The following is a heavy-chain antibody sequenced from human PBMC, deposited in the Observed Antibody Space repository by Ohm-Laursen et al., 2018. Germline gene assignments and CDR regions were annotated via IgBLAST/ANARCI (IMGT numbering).Heavy chain of an antibody. Sequence: TLSLTCTVSGGSISSGGYYWSWIRQHPGKGLEWIGYIYYSGSTYYNPSLKSLVTISVDTYKNQFSLKLSSVTAADTAVYYCARGDCSSTSCYSVDWFDPWGQGTLVTASS. CDR3: ARGDCSSTSCYSVDWFDP. J-gene: IGHJ5*02. CDR2: IYYSGST. D-gene: IGHD2-2*01. CDR1: GGSISSGGYY. V-gene: IGHV4-31*01.